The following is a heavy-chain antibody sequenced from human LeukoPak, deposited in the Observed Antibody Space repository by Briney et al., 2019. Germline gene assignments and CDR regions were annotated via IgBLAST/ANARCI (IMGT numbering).Heavy chain of an antibody. CDR2: ISGSDGRT. J-gene: IGHJ4*02. V-gene: IGHV3-23*01. Sequence: GGSLRLSCAASGFSFTYYAMNWVRQAPGKGLEWVSAISGSDGRTYYADSVKGRFTISRDNSKNTLYLQMNSLRAEDAAVYYCAKAGDYSYFDYWGQGTLVTVSS. CDR1: GFSFTYYA. CDR3: AKAGDYSYFDY. D-gene: IGHD4-11*01.